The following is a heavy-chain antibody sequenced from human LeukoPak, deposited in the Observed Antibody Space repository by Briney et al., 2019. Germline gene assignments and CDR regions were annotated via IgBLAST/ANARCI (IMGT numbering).Heavy chain of an antibody. J-gene: IGHJ4*02. Sequence: PGGSLRLSCAASGFTFSSYSMNWVRQAPGKGLEWVACISSSGYIYYADSVKGRFAISRDNAKNSLYPQMNSLRAEDTAVYYCARDAKNEYWGQGNLVTVSS. CDR3: ARDAKNEY. CDR2: ISSSGYI. CDR1: GFTFSSYS. V-gene: IGHV3-21*01.